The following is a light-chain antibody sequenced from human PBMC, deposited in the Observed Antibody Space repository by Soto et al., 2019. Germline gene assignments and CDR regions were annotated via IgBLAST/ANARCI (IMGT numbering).Light chain of an antibody. Sequence: QSALTQPASVSGSPGQSITISCTGTSSDVGAYNYVSWYQQHPGKAPKLMIYDVSNRPSGVSNRFSGSKSANTASLTISGRQAEDEADYYCSSFTSSKTRVFGGGTKLTGL. V-gene: IGLV2-14*01. J-gene: IGLJ3*02. CDR3: SSFTSSKTRV. CDR2: DVS. CDR1: SSDVGAYNY.